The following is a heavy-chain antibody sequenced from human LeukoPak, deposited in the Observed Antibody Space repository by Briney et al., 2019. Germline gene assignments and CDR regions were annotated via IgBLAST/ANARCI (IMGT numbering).Heavy chain of an antibody. CDR3: ARDSLYCGGDCYSPTDAFDI. V-gene: IGHV3-21*01. CDR2: ISSSSSYI. J-gene: IGHJ3*02. Sequence: KPGGSLRLSCAASGFTFSSYSMNWVRQAPGKGLEWVSSISSSSSYIYYADSVKGRFTISRDNAKNSLYLQMNSLRAEDTAVYYCARDSLYCGGDCYSPTDAFDIWGQGTMVTVSS. D-gene: IGHD2-21*02. CDR1: GFTFSSYS.